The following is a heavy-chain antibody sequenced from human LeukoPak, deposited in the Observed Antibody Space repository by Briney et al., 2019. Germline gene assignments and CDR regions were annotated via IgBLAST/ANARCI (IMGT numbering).Heavy chain of an antibody. CDR2: INHSGST. J-gene: IGHJ4*02. V-gene: IGHV4-34*01. CDR1: GGSFSGYY. CDR3: ATDPRDGYNI. D-gene: IGHD5-24*01. Sequence: SETLSLTRAVYGGSFSGYYWSWIRQPPGKGLEWIGEINHSGSTNYNPSLKSRVTISVETSKNQSPLKLSSVTAADTAVYYCATDPRDGYNIGGQGTLVTVSS.